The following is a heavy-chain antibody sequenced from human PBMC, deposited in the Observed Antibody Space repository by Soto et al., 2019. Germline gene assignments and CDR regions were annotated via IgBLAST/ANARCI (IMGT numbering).Heavy chain of an antibody. CDR3: ASLSGYYYYY. V-gene: IGHV1-69*02. J-gene: IGHJ4*02. Sequence: QVQLVQSGAEVKKPGSSVKVSCKASGGTFSSYTISWVRQAPGQGLEWMGRIIPILGIANYAQKFQGRVTIXXDKSTSTAYMELSSLRSEDTVVYYCASLSGYYYYYWGQGTLVTVSS. CDR2: IIPILGIA. CDR1: GGTFSSYT. D-gene: IGHD5-12*01.